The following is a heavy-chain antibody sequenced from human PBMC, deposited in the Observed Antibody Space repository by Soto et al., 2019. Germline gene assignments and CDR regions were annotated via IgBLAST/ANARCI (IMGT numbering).Heavy chain of an antibody. CDR1: GGSISSSSYY. V-gene: IGHV4-39*01. J-gene: IGHJ5*02. Sequence: SETLSLTCTVSGGSISSSSYYWGWIRQPPGKGLEWIGSIYYSGSTYYNPSLKSRVTISVDTSKNQFSLKLSSVTAADTAVYYCARQSSLRFLEPNWFDPWGQGTLVTVSS. CDR3: ARQSSLRFLEPNWFDP. CDR2: IYYSGST. D-gene: IGHD3-3*01.